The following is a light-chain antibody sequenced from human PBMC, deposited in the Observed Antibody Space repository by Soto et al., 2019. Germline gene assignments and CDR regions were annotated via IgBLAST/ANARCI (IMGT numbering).Light chain of an antibody. J-gene: IGKJ4*01. V-gene: IGKV1-27*01. CDR1: QDISNF. CDR2: AAS. Sequence: DIQMTQSPSSLSAFVEDTVTITCRASQDISNFLAWYQQKPGKVPKLLIYAASTLQSGVPSRFSGSGSGTDFTLTISSLQPEDVATYYCQKCKIAPFTFGGGTKVEMK. CDR3: QKCKIAPFT.